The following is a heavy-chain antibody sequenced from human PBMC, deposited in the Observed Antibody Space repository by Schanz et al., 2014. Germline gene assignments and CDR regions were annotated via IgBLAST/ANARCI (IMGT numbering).Heavy chain of an antibody. V-gene: IGHV1-69*02. J-gene: IGHJ5*02. Sequence: QVHLVQSGAEVKKPGSSVKVSCKASGGTFSSDTFSWVRQAPGQGLEWMGRIIPILGIANYAQKFQGRVTITADKSTSTAYMDLSSLRPEDTAVYYCATLDYADSVSWGQGTLVTVSS. CDR3: ATLDYADSVS. D-gene: IGHD4-17*01. CDR1: GGTFSSDT. CDR2: IIPILGIA.